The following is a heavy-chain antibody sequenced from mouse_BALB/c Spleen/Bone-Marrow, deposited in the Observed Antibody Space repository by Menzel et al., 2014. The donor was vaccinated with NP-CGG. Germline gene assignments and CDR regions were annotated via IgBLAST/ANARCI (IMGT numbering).Heavy chain of an antibody. J-gene: IGHJ2*01. CDR2: INPSTGYT. D-gene: IGHD2-3*01. CDR1: GYTFTSYW. CDR3: ARERYAGYYFDY. Sequence: LEESGAELAKPGASVKMSCEASGYTFTSYWMHWVKQRPGQGLEWIGYINPSTGYTEYNQKFKDKATLTADKSSSTAYMQLSSLTSEDSAVYYCARERYAGYYFDYWGQGTTLTVSS. V-gene: IGHV1-7*01.